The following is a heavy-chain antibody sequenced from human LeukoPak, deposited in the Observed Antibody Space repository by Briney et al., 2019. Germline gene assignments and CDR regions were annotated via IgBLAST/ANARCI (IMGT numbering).Heavy chain of an antibody. D-gene: IGHD3-10*01. CDR1: GDSISSGDYY. CDR2: IDYSGST. J-gene: IGHJ4*02. V-gene: IGHV4-61*08. Sequence: SETLSLTCTVSGDSISSGDYYWSWIRQPPGKGLEWIGYIDYSGSTNYNPSLKSRVAMSVDTSKHQFSLKLSSVTAADTAVYYCARVGSYCFDYWGQGTLVTVSS. CDR3: ARVGSYCFDY.